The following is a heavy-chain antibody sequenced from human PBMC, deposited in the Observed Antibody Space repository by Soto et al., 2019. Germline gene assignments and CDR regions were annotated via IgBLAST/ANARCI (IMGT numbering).Heavy chain of an antibody. Sequence: AAVKVSCKASGYAFTSYDINWVRQATGQGLEWMGWMNPNSGNTGYAQKFQGRVTMTRNTSISTAYMELSSLRSEDTAVYYCARRGYSSSWYWFDPWGQGPLVTVSS. V-gene: IGHV1-8*01. CDR2: MNPNSGNT. J-gene: IGHJ5*02. CDR1: GYAFTSYD. D-gene: IGHD6-13*01. CDR3: ARRGYSSSWYWFDP.